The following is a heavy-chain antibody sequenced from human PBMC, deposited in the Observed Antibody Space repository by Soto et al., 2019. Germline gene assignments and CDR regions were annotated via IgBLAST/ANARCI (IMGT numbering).Heavy chain of an antibody. J-gene: IGHJ4*02. Sequence: QVQLVQSGAEVKKPGASMQVSCKASGYSFTTYYIHWVRQAPGQGLEWVGFINPSGGSTSYAQKFQGRVTMTRDTSTTTVYLELRSLRSEDTAVYYCARNDKSGLDYWCQGTLVTVSS. CDR1: GYSFTTYY. V-gene: IGHV1-46*01. D-gene: IGHD1-1*01. CDR2: INPSGGST. CDR3: ARNDKSGLDY.